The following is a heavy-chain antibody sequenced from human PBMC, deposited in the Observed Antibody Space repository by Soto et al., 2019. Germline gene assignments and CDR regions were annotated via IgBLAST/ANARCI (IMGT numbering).Heavy chain of an antibody. J-gene: IGHJ5*01. Sequence: SETLSLTCTVSGGSITSGSFYWGWVRHSPGKGLEWIGSIYYSESVFYNPSLESRVTISADVSRDQFSLKLTSVTAADTAVYYCARHGTALTAVNWFVSWGHGTLVTVSS. CDR1: GGSITSGSFY. CDR2: IYYSESV. V-gene: IGHV4-39*01. D-gene: IGHD2-21*02. CDR3: ARHGTALTAVNWFVS.